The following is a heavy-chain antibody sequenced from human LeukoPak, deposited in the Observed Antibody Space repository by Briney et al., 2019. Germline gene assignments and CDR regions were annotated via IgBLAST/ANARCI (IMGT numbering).Heavy chain of an antibody. CDR2: ISYDGSNK. CDR1: GFTFSSYG. Sequence: GRSLRLSCAASGFTFSSYGMHWVRQAPGKGLEWVAVISYDGSNKYYADSVKGRFTISRDNSKNTLYLQMDSLRAEDTAVYYCAKLPLTGLSFDYWGQGTLVTVSS. D-gene: IGHD1-20*01. V-gene: IGHV3-30*18. CDR3: AKLPLTGLSFDY. J-gene: IGHJ4*02.